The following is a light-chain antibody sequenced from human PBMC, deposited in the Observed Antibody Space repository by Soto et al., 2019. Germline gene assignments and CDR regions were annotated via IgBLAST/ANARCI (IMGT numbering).Light chain of an antibody. V-gene: IGLV1-40*01. CDR1: SSNIGAGYD. Sequence: QAVVTQPPSVSGAPGQRVTISCPGSSSNIGAGYDVNWYQQLPGTAPRPLIYANSDRPSGVPDRFSGSKSGTSASLAITGLQAEDEADYYCQSYDNSLSGDVVFGGGTKLTVL. CDR2: ANS. CDR3: QSYDNSLSGDVV. J-gene: IGLJ2*01.